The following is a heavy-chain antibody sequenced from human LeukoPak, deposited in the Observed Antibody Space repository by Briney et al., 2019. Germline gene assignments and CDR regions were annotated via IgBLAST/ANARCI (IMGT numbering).Heavy chain of an antibody. D-gene: IGHD2-2*01. Sequence: ASVKVSCKASGYTFTSYGISWVRQAPGQGLEWMGWISAYNGNTNYAQKLQGRVTMTTDTSTSTAYMELRSLRSDDTAVYYCAREGRNVVPAAMGDSSSWPPLDYWGQRTLVTVSS. CDR2: ISAYNGNT. CDR3: AREGRNVVPAAMGDSSSWPPLDY. J-gene: IGHJ4*02. V-gene: IGHV1-18*01. CDR1: GYTFTSYG.